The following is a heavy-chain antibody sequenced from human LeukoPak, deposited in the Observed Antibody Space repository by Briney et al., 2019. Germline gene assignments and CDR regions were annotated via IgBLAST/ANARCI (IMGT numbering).Heavy chain of an antibody. CDR3: ARGRYYGSGSNFLEGPRGTQFDP. Sequence: SETLSLTCAVYGGSFSGYYWSWIRQPPGKGLEWIWGINHSGSTNYNPSLKSRVTISVDTSKNQFSLKLSSVTAEDTAVYYCARGRYYGSGSNFLEGPRGTQFDPWGQGTLVTVSS. V-gene: IGHV4-34*01. CDR2: INHSGST. CDR1: GGSFSGYY. J-gene: IGHJ5*02. D-gene: IGHD3-10*01.